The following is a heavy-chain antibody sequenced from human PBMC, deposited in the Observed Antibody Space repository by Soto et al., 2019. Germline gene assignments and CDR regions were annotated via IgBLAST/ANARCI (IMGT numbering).Heavy chain of an antibody. D-gene: IGHD2-15*01. CDR1: GHTFTSYD. CDR3: VGCSGGSRPNWFDA. Sequence: ASVKVCCKPYGHTFTSYDISWVRQAPGQGLERMGWIIASNGNTNYPHKFQGRVTMTTDTSTSTAYMALRSLRSDVTAMYYCVGCSGGSRPNWFDARRKGTLVTVSS. CDR2: IIASNGNT. J-gene: IGHJ5*02. V-gene: IGHV1-18*01.